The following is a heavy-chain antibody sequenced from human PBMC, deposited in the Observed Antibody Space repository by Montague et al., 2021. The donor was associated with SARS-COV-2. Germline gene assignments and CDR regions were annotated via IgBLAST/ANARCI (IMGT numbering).Heavy chain of an antibody. CDR3: ARDARYDFWSGYCFDY. Sequence: SLRLSCAASGFTFSSYSMNWVRQAPGKGLEWVSSISSSSSYIYYADSVKGRFTISRDNAKNSLYLQMKSLRAEDTAVYYCARDARYDFWSGYCFDYWGQGTLVTVSS. J-gene: IGHJ4*02. CDR1: GFTFSSYS. V-gene: IGHV3-21*01. D-gene: IGHD3-3*01. CDR2: ISSSSSYI.